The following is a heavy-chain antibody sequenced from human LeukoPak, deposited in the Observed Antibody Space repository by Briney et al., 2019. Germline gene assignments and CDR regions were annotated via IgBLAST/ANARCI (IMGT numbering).Heavy chain of an antibody. CDR3: AKSGLVRGYFLPDY. V-gene: IGHV1-18*04. CDR1: AYIFTSYG. J-gene: IGHJ4*02. Sequence: ASVKVSCKASAYIFTSYGISWVRQAPGQGLEWMGWISANNGNTNYAQTFQGRVTMTTDTSTSTAYMELRSLRSDDTAVYYCAKSGLVRGYFLPDYWGQGTLVTVSS. D-gene: IGHD2-2*01. CDR2: ISANNGNT.